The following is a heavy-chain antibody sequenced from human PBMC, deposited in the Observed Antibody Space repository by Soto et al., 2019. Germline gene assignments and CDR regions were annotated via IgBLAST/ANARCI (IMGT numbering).Heavy chain of an antibody. J-gene: IGHJ4*02. D-gene: IGHD2-2*01. CDR3: ARRDAFNFYY. Sequence: GESLKISCKSSGDRFTTYWIGWVRQMPGKGLEWMGIIYPGDSDTSYSPSFQGRVTISADTSLNTAYLQLNSLEASDTAMYYCARRDAFNFYYWGQGTLVPVSS. CDR1: GDRFTTYW. CDR2: IYPGDSDT. V-gene: IGHV5-51*01.